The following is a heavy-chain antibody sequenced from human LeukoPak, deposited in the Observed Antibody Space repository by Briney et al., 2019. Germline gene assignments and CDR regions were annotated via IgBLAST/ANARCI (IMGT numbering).Heavy chain of an antibody. D-gene: IGHD7-27*01. Sequence: TGGSLRLSCAASGFTFSSYGMHWVRQAPGKGLEWVAVISYDGSNKYYADSVKGRFTISRDNSKNTVYLQMNSLRAEDTAVYFCARDLGTNDAFDIWGQGTMLTVSS. CDR2: ISYDGSNK. CDR1: GFTFSSYG. V-gene: IGHV3-30*03. J-gene: IGHJ3*02. CDR3: ARDLGTNDAFDI.